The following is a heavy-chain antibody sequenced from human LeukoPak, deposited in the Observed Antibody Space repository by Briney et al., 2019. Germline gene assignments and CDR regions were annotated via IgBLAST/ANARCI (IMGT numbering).Heavy chain of an antibody. J-gene: IGHJ5*02. CDR1: GYTFTSYA. CDR2: ISAYNGNT. CDR3: ARVEERTYYDFWSGYPAFDP. D-gene: IGHD3-3*01. V-gene: IGHV1-18*01. Sequence: GASVKVSCKASGYTFTSYAMHWVRQAPGQRLEWMGWISAYNGNTNYAQKLQGRVTMTTDTSTSTAYMELRSLRSDDTAVYYCARVEERTYYDFWSGYPAFDPWGQGTLVTVSS.